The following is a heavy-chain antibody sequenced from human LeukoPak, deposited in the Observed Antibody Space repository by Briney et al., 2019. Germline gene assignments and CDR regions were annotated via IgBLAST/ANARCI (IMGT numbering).Heavy chain of an antibody. V-gene: IGHV1-2*02. CDR3: TRDRKGVGFFEWHYDY. CDR2: INPNSGGT. J-gene: IGHJ4*02. Sequence: ASVKVSCKASEYTFTGYYMHWVRQAPGQGLEWMGWINPNSGGTNYAQKFQGRVTMTRDTYISTAYMELSRLRSDDTAIYYCTRDRKGVGFFEWHYDYWGQGTLVTVSS. D-gene: IGHD3-3*02. CDR1: EYTFTGYY.